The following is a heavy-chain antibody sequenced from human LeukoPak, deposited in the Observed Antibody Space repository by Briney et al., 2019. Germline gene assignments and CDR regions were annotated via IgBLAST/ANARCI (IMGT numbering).Heavy chain of an antibody. CDR1: GFTFSKYA. CDR3: AKDQVAIWAPYYFDY. J-gene: IGHJ4*02. Sequence: GGSLRLSCAASGFTFSKYAVNWVRQAPGKGLEWVSTISGSGDITYYADSVKGRFTISRDNSKNTLYLQMNSLRAEDMAVYYCAKDQVAIWAPYYFDYWGQGTLVTVSS. V-gene: IGHV3-23*01. D-gene: IGHD3-9*01. CDR2: ISGSGDIT.